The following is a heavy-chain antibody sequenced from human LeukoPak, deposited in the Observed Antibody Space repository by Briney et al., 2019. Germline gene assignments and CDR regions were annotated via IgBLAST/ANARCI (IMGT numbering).Heavy chain of an antibody. CDR2: INPNSGGT. V-gene: IGHV1-2*02. CDR3: ARVRGSSDRLFDY. D-gene: IGHD6-6*01. J-gene: IGHJ4*02. Sequence: GASVKVSCKASGYTFTGYYMHWVRQAPGQGLEWMGWINPNSGGTNYAQKFQGRVTMTRDTSISTAYMELSRLRSDDTAVYYCARVRGSSDRLFDYWGQGTLVTVSS. CDR1: GYTFTGYY.